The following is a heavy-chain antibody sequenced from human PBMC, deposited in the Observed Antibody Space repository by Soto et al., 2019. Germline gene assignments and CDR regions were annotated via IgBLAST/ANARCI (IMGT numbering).Heavy chain of an antibody. D-gene: IGHD6-13*01. CDR1: GGSISSSNW. CDR2: IYHSGST. CDR3: ASGYSGSWATYYFDY. J-gene: IGHJ4*02. V-gene: IGHV4-4*02. Sequence: QVQLQESGPGLVKPSGTLSLTCAVSGGSISSSNWWSWVRQPPGKGLEWIGEIYHSGSTNYNPSLKGRVTISVDKSKNQFSLKLSSVTAADTAVYYCASGYSGSWATYYFDYWGQGTLVTVSS.